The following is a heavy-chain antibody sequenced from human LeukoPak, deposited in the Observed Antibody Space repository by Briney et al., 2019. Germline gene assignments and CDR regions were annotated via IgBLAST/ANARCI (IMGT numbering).Heavy chain of an antibody. J-gene: IGHJ4*02. CDR3: ARVPDLEAPGYFDY. D-gene: IGHD3-3*01. V-gene: IGHV4-30-2*01. CDR2: IYHSGST. Sequence: PSETLSLTCTVSGGSISSGGYYWSWIRQPPGKGLEWIGYIYHSGSTYYNPSLKSRVTISVDRSKNQFSLKLSSVTAADTAVYYCARVPDLEAPGYFDYWGQGTLVTVSS. CDR1: GGSISSGGYY.